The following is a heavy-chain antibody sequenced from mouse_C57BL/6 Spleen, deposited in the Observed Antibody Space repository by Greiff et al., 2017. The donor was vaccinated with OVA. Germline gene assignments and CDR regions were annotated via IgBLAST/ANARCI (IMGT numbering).Heavy chain of an antibody. V-gene: IGHV1-26*01. CDR3: AREDGYFDV. CDR2: INPNNGGT. CDR1: GYTFTDYY. J-gene: IGHJ1*03. Sequence: EVQLQQSGPELVKPGASVKISCKASGYTFTDYYMNWVKQSHGKSLEWIGDINPNNGGTSYNQKFKGKATLTVDKPSSTAYMELRSLTSEDSAVYYCAREDGYFDVWGTGTTVTVSS.